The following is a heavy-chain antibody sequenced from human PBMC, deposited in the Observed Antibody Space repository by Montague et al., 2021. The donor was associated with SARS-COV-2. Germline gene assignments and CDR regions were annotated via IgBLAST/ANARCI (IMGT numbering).Heavy chain of an antibody. D-gene: IGHD1-14*01. CDR3: VSFPPGNQFQFDY. Sequence: TLSLTCSVSGGSITSGGYYWTWIRQRPGGDLEWLGYLYYNGMNHYSPSLKSRASFLLGTSKNQFSMKLTSATATDSALYFCVSFPPGNQFQFDYWGQGALVTVSS. J-gene: IGHJ4*02. CDR1: GGSITSGGYY. CDR2: LYYNGMN. V-gene: IGHV4-31*03.